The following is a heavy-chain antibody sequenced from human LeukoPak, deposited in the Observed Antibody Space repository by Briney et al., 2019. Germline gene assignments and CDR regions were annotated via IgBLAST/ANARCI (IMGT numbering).Heavy chain of an antibody. CDR3: ARAYYGSGSNYYYGLDV. CDR2: IYRDGSI. Sequence: GGSLRLSCAASGFTVSSTHMSWVRQAPGKGLEWVSLIYRDGSIHYADSVKGRFTISRDNSKNTLYLQMKSLRAEDTAVYYCARAYYGSGSNYYYGLDVWGQGTTVTVSS. J-gene: IGHJ6*02. V-gene: IGHV3-53*01. D-gene: IGHD3-10*01. CDR1: GFTVSSTH.